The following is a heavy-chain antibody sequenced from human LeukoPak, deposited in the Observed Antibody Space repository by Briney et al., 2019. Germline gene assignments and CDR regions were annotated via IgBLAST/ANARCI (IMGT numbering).Heavy chain of an antibody. CDR1: GYTFTSYY. CDR3: AREKTTPRESYYFYGMDV. D-gene: IGHD2-15*01. CDR2: INPSGGST. Sequence: ASVKVSCKASGYTFTSYYMHWVRQAPGQGLEWMGIINPSGGSTSYAEKFQGRVTMTRDTSTSTVYMELSSLRSEDTAVYYCAREKTTPRESYYFYGMDVWGHGTTVTVSS. V-gene: IGHV1-46*01. J-gene: IGHJ6*01.